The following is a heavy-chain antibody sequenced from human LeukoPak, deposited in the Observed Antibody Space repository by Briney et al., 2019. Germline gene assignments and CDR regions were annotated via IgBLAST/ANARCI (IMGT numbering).Heavy chain of an antibody. Sequence: SETLSLTCAVYGGSFSGYYWSWIRQPPGKGLEWIGEINHSGSTNYNPSLKSRVTISVDTSKNQFSLKLSSVTAADTAVYYCARGVDYSGYDSGLRNAGSHFDSWGQGALVTVSS. CDR1: GGSFSGYY. CDR2: INHSGST. J-gene: IGHJ4*02. V-gene: IGHV4-34*01. CDR3: ARGVDYSGYDSGLRNAGSHFDS. D-gene: IGHD5-12*01.